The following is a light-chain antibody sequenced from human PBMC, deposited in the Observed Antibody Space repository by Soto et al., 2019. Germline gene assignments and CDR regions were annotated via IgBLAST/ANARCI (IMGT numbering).Light chain of an antibody. J-gene: IGLJ1*01. CDR2: DDN. V-gene: IGLV1-51*01. CDR3: GSWDSSMSAYV. CDR1: SSNIGGNS. Sequence: QSALTQPPSVSAAPGQKVTISCSGSSSNIGGNSVSWYQQLPGTAPKLLIYDDNKRPSGIPDRFSGSKSGTSATLGITGFQTGDAADYYCGSWDSSMSAYVFGNGMKVNV.